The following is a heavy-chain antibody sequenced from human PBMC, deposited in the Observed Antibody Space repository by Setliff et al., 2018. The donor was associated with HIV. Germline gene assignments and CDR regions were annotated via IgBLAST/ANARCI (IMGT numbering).Heavy chain of an antibody. Sequence: PSETLSLTCTVSGGSISSYYWTWIRQPAGKGLEWIGRVYSSGSTNCNPSLKSRVTMSVDTSKNQFSLKLSSVTAADTAVYYCARDRELMVYAIKTYYYYYMDVWGKGTTVTVSS. D-gene: IGHD2-8*01. CDR1: GGSISSYY. V-gene: IGHV4-4*07. CDR2: VYSSGST. CDR3: ARDRELMVYAIKTYYYYYMDV. J-gene: IGHJ6*03.